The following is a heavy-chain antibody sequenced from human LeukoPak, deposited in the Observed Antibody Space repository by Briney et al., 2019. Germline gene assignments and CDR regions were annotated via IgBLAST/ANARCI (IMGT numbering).Heavy chain of an antibody. J-gene: IGHJ4*02. CDR3: ARASEASSSWYTVGGN. V-gene: IGHV1-8*03. CDR1: GYTFTSYD. Sequence: ASVKVSCKASGYTFTSYDINWVRQATGQGLEWMGWMNPNSGNTGYAQKFQGRVTITRNTSISTAYMELSSLRSDDTAVYYCARASEASSSWYTVGGNWGQGTLVTVSS. CDR2: MNPNSGNT. D-gene: IGHD6-13*01.